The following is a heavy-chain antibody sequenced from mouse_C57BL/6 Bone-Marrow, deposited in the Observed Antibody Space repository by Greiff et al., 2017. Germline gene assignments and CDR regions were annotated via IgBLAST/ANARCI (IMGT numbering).Heavy chain of an antibody. D-gene: IGHD2-2*01. J-gene: IGHJ2*01. CDR3: ASLWFFDY. CDR1: GFTFSSYG. V-gene: IGHV5-6*01. Sequence: EVQRVESGGDLVKPGGSLKLSCAASGFTFSSYGMSWVRQTPDKRLEWVATISSGGSYTYYPDSVKGRFTISRDKAKNTLYLHMSSLKSEDTAMYYCASLWFFDYWGQGTTLTVSS. CDR2: ISSGGSYT.